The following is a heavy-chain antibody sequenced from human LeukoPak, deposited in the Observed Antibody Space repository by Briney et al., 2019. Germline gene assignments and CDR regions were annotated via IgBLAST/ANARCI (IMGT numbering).Heavy chain of an antibody. D-gene: IGHD3-22*01. CDR2: ISSDGTNK. CDR1: RFTFSIFG. CDR3: RAATRYLDYYYDY. Sequence: PVGSLRLSCAASRFTFSIFGMHWVRQAPGKGLEWIAVISSDGTNKYYADSVRGRFTISRDNSKDTLYLQMSSLRIEDTAIYYCRAATRYLDYYYDYWGQGTLVTVSS. J-gene: IGHJ4*02. V-gene: IGHV3-30*03.